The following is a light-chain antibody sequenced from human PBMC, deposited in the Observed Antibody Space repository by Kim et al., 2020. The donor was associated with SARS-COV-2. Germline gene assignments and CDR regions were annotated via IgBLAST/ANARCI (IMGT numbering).Light chain of an antibody. V-gene: IGKV1-33*01. Sequence: SGSVGDRVTITCQASQDINNHLNWYQQKPGKGPKLLIYDASNLKTGVPSRFSGRGSGTDFTFTISSLQAEDFATYYCQQYDNLPHFGGGTKVDIK. CDR2: DAS. J-gene: IGKJ4*01. CDR3: QQYDNLPH. CDR1: QDINNH.